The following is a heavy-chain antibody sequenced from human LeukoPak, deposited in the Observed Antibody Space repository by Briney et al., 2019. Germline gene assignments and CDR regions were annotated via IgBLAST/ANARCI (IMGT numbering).Heavy chain of an antibody. CDR3: AKSHSSGWYYYFDY. D-gene: IGHD6-19*01. CDR2: IIPIFGTA. J-gene: IGHJ4*02. CDR1: GGTFSSYA. Sequence: SVKVSCKASGGTFSSYAISWVRQAPGQGLEWMGGIIPIFGTANYAQKFQGRVTTTADESTSTAYMELSSLRSEDTAVYYCAKSHSSGWYYYFDYWGQGTLVTVSS. V-gene: IGHV1-69*01.